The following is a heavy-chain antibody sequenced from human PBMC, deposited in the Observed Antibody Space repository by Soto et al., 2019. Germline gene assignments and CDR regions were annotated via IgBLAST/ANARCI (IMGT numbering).Heavy chain of an antibody. D-gene: IGHD2-15*01. CDR2: VNPSGGST. Sequence: QVQLVQSGAEVKKPGASVKVSCKASGYIFTAYSMHWVRQAPGQGLEWMGVVNPSGGSTNYAQKCRCRITMTRDTSTSTVYMDLSSMTSEDTAVYYCAREENCSDVVCYSEYFQRWGQGTLVTVSS. J-gene: IGHJ1*01. CDR3: AREENCSDVVCYSEYFQR. CDR1: GYIFTAYS. V-gene: IGHV1-46*01.